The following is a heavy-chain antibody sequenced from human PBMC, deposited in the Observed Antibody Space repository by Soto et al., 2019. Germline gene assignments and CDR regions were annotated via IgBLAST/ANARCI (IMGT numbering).Heavy chain of an antibody. V-gene: IGHV4-39*01. J-gene: IGHJ4*02. Sequence: TSETLSLTCGVSGGSISSGGHYWGWVRQPPGKGLEWIATIYHSGTTYYTPSLQSRLNVSVDTSKNQFSLRLNSVSAADSAVYHCASLHLVPGAPYFDTWGPGTLVTVSS. CDR1: GGSISSGGHY. D-gene: IGHD3-10*01. CDR3: ASLHLVPGAPYFDT. CDR2: IYHSGTT.